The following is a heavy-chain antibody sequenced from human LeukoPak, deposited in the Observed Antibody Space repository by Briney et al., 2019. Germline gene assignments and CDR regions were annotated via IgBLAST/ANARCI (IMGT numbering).Heavy chain of an antibody. CDR2: ISYDGSNK. CDR1: GFTFSSYA. D-gene: IGHD6-13*01. Sequence: GGSLRLSCAASGFTFSSYAMHWVRQAPGKGLEWVAVISYDGSNKYYADSVKGRFTISRDNSKNTLYLQMNSLRAEDTAVYYCAREGEPIAAAGDFDGWGQGRLV. CDR3: AREGEPIAAAGDFDG. V-gene: IGHV3-30*04. J-gene: IGHJ4*01.